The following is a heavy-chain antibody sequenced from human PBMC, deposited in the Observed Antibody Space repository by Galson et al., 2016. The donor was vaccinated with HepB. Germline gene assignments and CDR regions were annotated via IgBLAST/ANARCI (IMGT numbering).Heavy chain of an antibody. V-gene: IGHV3-7*01. CDR3: VSGYTSGI. CDR2: INQDGSAK. D-gene: IGHD6-19*01. CDR1: GFTFSAYW. Sequence: SLRLSCADSGFTFSAYWLTWVRQAPGKGLEWVASINQDGSAKSYVDSAKGRFIISRDNARTSLSLQMNSLIVDYTFMYYCVSGYTSGIWGPGTMVIVSS. J-gene: IGHJ3*02.